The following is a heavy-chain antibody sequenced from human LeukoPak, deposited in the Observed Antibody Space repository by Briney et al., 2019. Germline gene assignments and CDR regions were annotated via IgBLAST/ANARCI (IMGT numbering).Heavy chain of an antibody. CDR1: GGTFSSYA. CDR3: ASDRVSALYY. CDR2: IIPIFGTA. J-gene: IGHJ4*02. D-gene: IGHD2/OR15-2a*01. V-gene: IGHV1-69*13. Sequence: PVKVSCKASGGTFSSYAISWVRQAPGQGLEWMGGIIPIFGTANYAQKFQGRVTITADESTSTAYMELSSLRSEDTAVYYCASDRVSALYYWGQGTLVTVSS.